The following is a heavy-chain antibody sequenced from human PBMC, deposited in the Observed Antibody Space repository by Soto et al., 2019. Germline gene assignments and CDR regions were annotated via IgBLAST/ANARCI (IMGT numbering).Heavy chain of an antibody. V-gene: IGHV1-69*12. CDR3: AGEGVTSSMSLPWMGYHYYGLDV. Sequence: QVQLVQSGAEVKKPGSSVKVSCRAPGGTFNSHTITWVRQAPGQGLEWMGGIMPMFGVTNYARKFQGRLTMTASEATTTAYMGVSGLTSEDTAVYYCAGEGVTSSMSLPWMGYHYYGLDVWGQGTTVIVSS. CDR1: GGTFNSHT. CDR2: IMPMFGVT. D-gene: IGHD2-2*01. J-gene: IGHJ6*02.